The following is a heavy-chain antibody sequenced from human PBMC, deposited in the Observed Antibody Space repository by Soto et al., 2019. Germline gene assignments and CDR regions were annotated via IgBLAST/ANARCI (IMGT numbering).Heavy chain of an antibody. D-gene: IGHD7-27*01. CDR2: ISGGGDAA. Sequence: EVQVLESGGGLVQPGGSLRLSCAGSGFTFINYAMNWVRQAPGKGLEWVSSISGGGDAAFFPDSVRGRFTISGDNSKNTVSLQMNRLGVDDTAVYYCARKILGSTTRPKYWYFDLWGRGTMVTVSS. V-gene: IGHV3-23*01. CDR1: GFTFINYA. J-gene: IGHJ2*01. CDR3: ARKILGSTTRPKYWYFDL.